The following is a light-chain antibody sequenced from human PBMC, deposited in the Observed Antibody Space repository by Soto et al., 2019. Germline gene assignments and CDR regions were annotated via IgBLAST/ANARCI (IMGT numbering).Light chain of an antibody. J-gene: IGKJ2*01. CDR3: QQGHNWPLT. CDR1: QSISSE. Sequence: EIVMTQSPATLSVSPGESATLSCRASQSISSELAWYQQKPGQPPRLLIYGASTRATGVPARLTGSGSGSDFTLTISGLQSEDFAVYYCQQGHNWPLTFGQGTRLEL. V-gene: IGKV3-15*01. CDR2: GAS.